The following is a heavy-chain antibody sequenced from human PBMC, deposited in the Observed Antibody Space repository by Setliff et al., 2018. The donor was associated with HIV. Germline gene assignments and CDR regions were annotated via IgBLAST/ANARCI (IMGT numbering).Heavy chain of an antibody. J-gene: IGHJ6*03. V-gene: IGHV1-2*06. Sequence: ASVKVSCKASGGTFSSFGISWVRQAPGQGLEWMGRIDPQNAGTNFPQKFQGRVTMTWDRSTRTAYMELRSLTFDDTAVYYCARDPIGIDFGLSYYMDVWGKGTAVTVSS. CDR1: GGTFSSFG. D-gene: IGHD3-3*01. CDR3: ARDPIGIDFGLSYYMDV. CDR2: IDPQNAGT.